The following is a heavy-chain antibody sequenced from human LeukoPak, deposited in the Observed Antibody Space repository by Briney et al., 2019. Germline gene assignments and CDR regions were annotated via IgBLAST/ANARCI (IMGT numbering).Heavy chain of an antibody. D-gene: IGHD3-10*01. CDR3: AKDRRAGSYDY. V-gene: IGHV3-23*01. J-gene: IGHJ4*02. Sequence: PGGSLRLSCTVSGFTVSTNSMSWVRQAPGKGLEWVSAISGSGGNTYYADSVKGRFTISRDNSKNTLYLQMNSLRAEDTAVYYCAKDRRAGSYDYWGQGTLVTVSS. CDR2: ISGSGGNT. CDR1: GFTVSTNS.